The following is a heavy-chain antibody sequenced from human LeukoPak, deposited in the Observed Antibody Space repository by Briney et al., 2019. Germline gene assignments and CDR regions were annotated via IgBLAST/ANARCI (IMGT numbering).Heavy chain of an antibody. J-gene: IGHJ6*02. D-gene: IGHD6-13*01. Sequence: ASVKVSCKASGYTFTSYDIDWVRQATGQGLEWMGWMNPNSGNTGYAQRFQGRVTMTRNTSISTAYMELSSLRSEDTAVYYCAKGAGDSSSRSVIYLGYGTDVWGQGTTVTVSS. CDR3: AKGAGDSSSRSVIYLGYGTDV. CDR1: GYTFTSYD. V-gene: IGHV1-8*01. CDR2: MNPNSGNT.